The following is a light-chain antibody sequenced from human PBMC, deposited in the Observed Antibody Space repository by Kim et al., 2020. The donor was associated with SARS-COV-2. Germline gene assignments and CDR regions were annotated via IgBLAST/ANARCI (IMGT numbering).Light chain of an antibody. CDR1: SLRTYY. Sequence: SSELTQDPAVSVALGQTVRITCQGDSLRTYYASWYQQKPGQAPILVIHGENNRPSGIPDRFSGSSSGNTASLTVTGAQAVDEADYYCISRDNSADHVVFG. J-gene: IGLJ2*01. CDR2: GEN. V-gene: IGLV3-19*01. CDR3: ISRDNSADHVV.